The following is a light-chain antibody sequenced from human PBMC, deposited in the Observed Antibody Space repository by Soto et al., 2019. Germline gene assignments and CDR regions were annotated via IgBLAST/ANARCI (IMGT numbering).Light chain of an antibody. J-gene: IGKJ4*01. CDR2: GAS. V-gene: IGKV3-15*01. CDR1: QSVSSN. Sequence: EIVMTQSPGTLSVSPGERATLSCRASQSVSSNLAWYQQKPGQAPRLLIYGASTRATGIPARFSGSGSGTEFTLTISSLQSEDFAVYYCQQYNNWPLTFGGGIKVEIK. CDR3: QQYNNWPLT.